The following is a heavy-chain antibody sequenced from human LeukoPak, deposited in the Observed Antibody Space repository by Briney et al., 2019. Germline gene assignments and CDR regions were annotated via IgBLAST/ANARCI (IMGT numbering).Heavy chain of an antibody. CDR3: ARGYYDSSGYSNTFDI. CDR1: GVSISSSH. CDR2: IHYSGST. J-gene: IGHJ3*02. V-gene: IGHV4-59*01. D-gene: IGHD3-22*01. Sequence: SETLSLTCSVSGVSISSSHWSWIRQPPGKGLEWIGFIHYSGSTNYNPSLKSRVTISADTSNNQFSLKVTSVTAADTAVYYCARGYYDSSGYSNTFDIWGQGTMVTVSS.